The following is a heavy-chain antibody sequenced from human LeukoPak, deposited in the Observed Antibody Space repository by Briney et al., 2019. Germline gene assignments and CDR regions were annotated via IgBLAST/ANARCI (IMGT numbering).Heavy chain of an antibody. Sequence: SETLSLTCTVSGGSISSYYWSWIRQPPGKGLEWIGYIYYSGSTNYNPSLKSRVTISVDTSKNQFSLKLSSVTAADTAVYYCARLSSSIAARRGYCYYGMDVWGQGTTVTVSS. V-gene: IGHV4-59*08. D-gene: IGHD6-6*01. CDR1: GGSISSYY. J-gene: IGHJ6*02. CDR2: IYYSGST. CDR3: ARLSSSIAARRGYCYYGMDV.